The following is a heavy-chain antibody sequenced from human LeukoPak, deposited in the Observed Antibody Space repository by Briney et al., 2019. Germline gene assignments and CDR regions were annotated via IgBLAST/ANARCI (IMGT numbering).Heavy chain of an antibody. Sequence: TSETLSLTCTVSGGSISSYYWSWIRQPPGKGLEWIGYIYYSGSTNYIPSLKSRVTISVDTSKNQFSLKLSSVTAADTAVYYCARLTRPADAFDIWGQGAMVTVPS. D-gene: IGHD2-15*01. CDR2: IYYSGST. CDR1: GGSISSYY. CDR3: ARLTRPADAFDI. V-gene: IGHV4-59*08. J-gene: IGHJ3*02.